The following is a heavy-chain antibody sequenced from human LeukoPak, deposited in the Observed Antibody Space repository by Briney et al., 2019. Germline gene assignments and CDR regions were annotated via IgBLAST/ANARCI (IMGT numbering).Heavy chain of an antibody. CDR3: TTVDHYDSSGYPPPNY. CDR1: GFTVSSNY. D-gene: IGHD3-22*01. J-gene: IGHJ4*02. CDR2: IKSKTDGGAT. V-gene: IGHV3-15*01. Sequence: GGSLRLSCAASGFTVSSNYMSWVRQAPGKGLEWVGRIKSKTDGGATDYAAPVKGRFTISRDDSKNTLYLQMNSLKTEDTAVYYCTTVDHYDSSGYPPPNYWGQGTLVTVSS.